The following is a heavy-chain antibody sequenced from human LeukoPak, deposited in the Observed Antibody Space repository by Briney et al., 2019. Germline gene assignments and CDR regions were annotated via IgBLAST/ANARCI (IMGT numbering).Heavy chain of an antibody. CDR1: GFTFNSYW. CDR3: ARVSNWAFDY. Sequence: GGSLRLSCAASGFTFNSYWMHWVRQAPGKGLVWVARISTDGSSTSYADSVKGRFTISRDNAKNSLYLQMNSLRAEDTAVYYCARVSNWAFDYWGQGTLVTVSS. D-gene: IGHD1-1*01. J-gene: IGHJ4*02. CDR2: ISTDGSST. V-gene: IGHV3-74*01.